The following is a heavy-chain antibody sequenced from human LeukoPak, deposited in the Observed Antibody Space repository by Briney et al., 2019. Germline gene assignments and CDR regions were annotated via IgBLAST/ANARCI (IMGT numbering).Heavy chain of an antibody. Sequence: SETLSLTCTVSGGSISSYYWSWIRQPAGKGLEWFGRIYTSGSTNYNPSLKSRVTMSVDTSKNQFSLKLSSVTAADTAVYYCARALGSSRLGYYYYYMDVWGKGTTVTVSS. CDR2: IYTSGST. CDR1: GGSISSYY. J-gene: IGHJ6*03. D-gene: IGHD6-13*01. V-gene: IGHV4-4*07. CDR3: ARALGSSRLGYYYYYMDV.